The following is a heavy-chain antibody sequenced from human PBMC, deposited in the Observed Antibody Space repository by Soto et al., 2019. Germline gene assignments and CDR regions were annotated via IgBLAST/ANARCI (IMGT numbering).Heavy chain of an antibody. CDR1: GYSFTSYW. CDR3: AGGAVRGLITRNRDYYGTDV. CDR2: IYPGDSDT. V-gene: IGHV5-51*01. D-gene: IGHD3-10*01. J-gene: IGHJ6*02. Sequence: GESLKISCKGSGYSFTSYWIGWVRQMPGKGLEWMGIIYPGDSDTRYSPSFQGQVTISADKSISTAYLQWSSLKASDTAMYYCAGGAVRGLITRNRDYYGTDVWGQGTTGTVSS.